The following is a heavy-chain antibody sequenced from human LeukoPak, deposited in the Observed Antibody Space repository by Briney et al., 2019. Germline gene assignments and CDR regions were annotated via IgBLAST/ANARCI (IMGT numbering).Heavy chain of an antibody. CDR2: IYHSGNT. V-gene: IGHV4-38-2*02. D-gene: IGHD3-10*01. CDR3: ASRVKFGELSIFDY. Sequence: SETLSLTCTVSGYSITSDYYWGWIRQPPGKGLEWIGSIYHSGNTYYNPSLKSRVTIAVDTSKNQFSLKLSSVTAADTAVYYCASRVKFGELSIFDYWGQGTLVTVSS. J-gene: IGHJ4*02. CDR1: GYSITSDYY.